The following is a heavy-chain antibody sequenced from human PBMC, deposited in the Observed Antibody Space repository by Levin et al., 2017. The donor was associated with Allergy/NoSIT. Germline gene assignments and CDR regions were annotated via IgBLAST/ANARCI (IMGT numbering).Heavy chain of an antibody. V-gene: IGHV3-30*18. J-gene: IGHJ6*02. Sequence: PGGSLRLSCAASGFTFSSHGMHWVRQAPGKGLEWVAVISYDGSNKYYADSVKGRFTISRDNSKNTLYLQMNSLRAEDTAVYYCAKDEGLWSMIVYGGMDVWGQGTTVTVSS. D-gene: IGHD3-22*01. CDR1: GFTFSSHG. CDR3: AKDEGLWSMIVYGGMDV. CDR2: ISYDGSNK.